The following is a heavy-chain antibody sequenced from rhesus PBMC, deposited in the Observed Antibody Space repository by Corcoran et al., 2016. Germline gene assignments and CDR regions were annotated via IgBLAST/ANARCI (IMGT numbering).Heavy chain of an antibody. CDR3: AINSGSWIFDY. CDR1: GGSISDDYY. Sequence: QVQLQESGPGLVKPSETLYLTCAVSGGSISDDYYWSWIHQAPGKGLEWIGYITYSGSTSYNPSLKSRVTISRDTSKNQCSLKLSSVTAADTAVYYCAINSGSWIFDYWGQGVLVTVSS. D-gene: IGHD6-25*01. J-gene: IGHJ4*01. CDR2: ITYSGST. V-gene: IGHV4-122*02.